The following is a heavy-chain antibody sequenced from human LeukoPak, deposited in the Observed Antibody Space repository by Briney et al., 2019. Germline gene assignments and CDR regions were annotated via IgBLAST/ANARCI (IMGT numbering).Heavy chain of an antibody. D-gene: IGHD3-10*01. CDR3: ARDSTGDSVFDY. J-gene: IGHJ4*02. V-gene: IGHV4-59*01. CDR1: GGSIRSYY. Sequence: SETLSLTCTVSGGSIRSYYWSWIRQPPGKGLEWIGYIYYSGSTNYNPSLKSRVTISIDTSKTQFSLKLSSVTAADTAVYYCARDSTGDSVFDYWGQGTLVTVSS. CDR2: IYYSGST.